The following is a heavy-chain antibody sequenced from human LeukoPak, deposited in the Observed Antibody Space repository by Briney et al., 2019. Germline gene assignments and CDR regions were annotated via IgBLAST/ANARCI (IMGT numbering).Heavy chain of an antibody. CDR2: IYHSGSA. D-gene: IGHD1-26*01. J-gene: IGHJ5*02. CDR1: GDSISSYS. Sequence: SETLSLTCTVSGDSISSYSWSWIRQPPGEGLEWIGYIYHSGSANYSPSLKSRLTMSADTSKNQFSLKLSSVTAADTAVYYCAGGGKGNWFDPWGQGTLVTVSS. CDR3: AGGGKGNWFDP. V-gene: IGHV4-59*12.